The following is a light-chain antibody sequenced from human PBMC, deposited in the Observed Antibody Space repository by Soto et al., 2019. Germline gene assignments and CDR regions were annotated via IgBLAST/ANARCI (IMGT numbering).Light chain of an antibody. CDR1: QSVSSY. V-gene: IGKV3-11*01. Sequence: EIVLTQSPATLSLSPGERATLSCRASQSVSSYLAWYQQKPGQAPRLLIYDASNRATGIPARFSGSGSGTDFTLTFSSLEPEDFAVYYCQQRSNWRGTFGQGTKLEIK. J-gene: IGKJ2*02. CDR3: QQRSNWRGT. CDR2: DAS.